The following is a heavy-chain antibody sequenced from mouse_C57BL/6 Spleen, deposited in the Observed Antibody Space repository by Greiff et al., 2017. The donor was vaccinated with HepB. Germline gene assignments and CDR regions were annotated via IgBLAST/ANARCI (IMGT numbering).Heavy chain of an antibody. CDR1: GYTFTDYY. D-gene: IGHD1-1*01. J-gene: IGHJ2*01. CDR3: AREVSTVVSKGDYFDY. CDR2: IFPGSGST. V-gene: IGHV1-75*01. Sequence: VQRVESGPELVKPGASVKISCKASGYTFTDYYINWVKQRPGQGLEWIGWIFPGSGSTYYNEKFKGKATLTVDKSSSTAYMLLSSLTSEDSAVYFCAREVSTVVSKGDYFDYWGQGTTLTVSS.